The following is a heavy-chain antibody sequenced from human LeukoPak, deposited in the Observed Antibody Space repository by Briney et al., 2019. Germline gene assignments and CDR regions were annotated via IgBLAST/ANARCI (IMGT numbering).Heavy chain of an antibody. CDR3: ARDQDYDFWSGSDY. J-gene: IGHJ4*02. CDR1: GYTFTSYG. V-gene: IGHV1-18*01. Sequence: ASVKVSCKASGYTFTSYGISWVRQAPGQGLEWMGWISAYNGNTNYAQKLQGRVTMTTDTSTGTAYMELRSLRSDDTAVYYCARDQDYDFWSGSDYWGQGTLVTVSS. CDR2: ISAYNGNT. D-gene: IGHD3-3*01.